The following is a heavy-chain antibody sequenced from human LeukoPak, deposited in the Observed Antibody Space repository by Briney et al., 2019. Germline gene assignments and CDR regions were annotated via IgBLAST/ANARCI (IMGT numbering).Heavy chain of an antibody. CDR2: IKQDGSER. V-gene: IGHV3-7*01. J-gene: IGHJ4*02. D-gene: IGHD2-21*02. CDR3: VGDWGDSGDY. Sequence: PGGSLRLSCAASGFTFGNYWMTWVRQAPGTGLEWVANIKQDGSERFYVDSVKGRFTISRDNAQNSLYLQMNSLRIEDTAVYYCVGDWGDSGDYWGQGTLVTVSS. CDR1: GFTFGNYW.